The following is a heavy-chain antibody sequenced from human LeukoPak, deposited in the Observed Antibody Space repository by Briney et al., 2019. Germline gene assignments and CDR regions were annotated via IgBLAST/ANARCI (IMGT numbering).Heavy chain of an antibody. CDR1: GGSISSYY. Sequence: SETLSLTCTVSGGSISSYYWSWIRQPPGKGLEWIGSLYYSGNTNYNPSLKSRVTISLDTSKNQFSLKLTSVTAADTAVYYCATGETGSTLGGYWGQGTLVTVSS. D-gene: IGHD1-1*01. CDR3: ATGETGSTLGGY. V-gene: IGHV4-59*01. J-gene: IGHJ4*02. CDR2: LYYSGNT.